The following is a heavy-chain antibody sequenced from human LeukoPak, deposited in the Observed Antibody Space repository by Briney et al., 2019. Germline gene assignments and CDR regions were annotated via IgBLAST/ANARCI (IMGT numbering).Heavy chain of an antibody. CDR1: GGSFSGYY. CDR3: ARETYGSGWEHDY. Sequence: PSETLSLTCAVYGGSFSGYYWSWIRQSPGKGLEWIGEINHSGSTNYNPSLKSRVTISVDTSKNQFSLKLSSVTAADTAVYYCARETYGSGWEHDYWGQGTLVTVSS. J-gene: IGHJ4*02. CDR2: INHSGST. V-gene: IGHV4-34*01. D-gene: IGHD6-25*01.